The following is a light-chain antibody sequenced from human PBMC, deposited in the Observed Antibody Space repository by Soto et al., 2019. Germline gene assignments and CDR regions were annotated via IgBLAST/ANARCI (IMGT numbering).Light chain of an antibody. CDR3: SSYTSSRTYVV. Sequence: QSALTQPASVSGSPGQSITISCTGTSSDVGGYNYVSWYQQHPGKAPKLMIYDVSNRPSGVSNRFSGSKSRNTASLTISGLQAEDEADYYCSSYTSSRTYVVFGGGTKLTVL. J-gene: IGLJ2*01. V-gene: IGLV2-14*01. CDR1: SSDVGGYNY. CDR2: DVS.